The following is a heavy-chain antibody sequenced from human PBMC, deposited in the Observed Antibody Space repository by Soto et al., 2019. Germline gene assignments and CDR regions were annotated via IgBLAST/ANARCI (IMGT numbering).Heavy chain of an antibody. CDR2: IYYSGST. CDR1: GGSISSGGYY. J-gene: IGHJ4*02. CDR3: ARDAEDRNSFDY. V-gene: IGHV4-31*03. Sequence: QVQLQESGPGLVKPSQTLSLTCTVSGGSISSGGYYWSWIRQHPGKGLEWIGYIYYSGSTYYNPSLKSRVTISVDTSKNQCSLKLSSVTAADTAVYYCARDAEDRNSFDYWGQGTLVTVSS.